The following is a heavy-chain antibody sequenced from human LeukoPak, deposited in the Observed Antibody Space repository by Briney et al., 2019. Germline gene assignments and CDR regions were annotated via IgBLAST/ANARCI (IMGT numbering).Heavy chain of an antibody. CDR3: AKDRRIVATDGGFDY. CDR1: GFTFSNYA. J-gene: IGHJ4*02. D-gene: IGHD5-12*01. Sequence: PGGSLRLSCAASGFTFSNYAMSWVRQAPGKGLEWVSAISVNGGSTYYANSVKGRFTISRDNSKNTLYLQMNSLRAEDTAVYYCAKDRRIVATDGGFDYWGQGTLSPSPQ. V-gene: IGHV3-23*01. CDR2: ISVNGGST.